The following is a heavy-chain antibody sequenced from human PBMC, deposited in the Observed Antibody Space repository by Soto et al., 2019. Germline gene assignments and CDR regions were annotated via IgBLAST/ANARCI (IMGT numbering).Heavy chain of an antibody. CDR1: GYTFTGYY. V-gene: IGHV1-2*02. J-gene: IGHJ4*02. D-gene: IGHD1-26*01. Sequence: QVQLVQSGAEVKKPGASVKVSCKASGYTFTGYYMHWVRQAPGQGLEWMGWINPNSGGTNYAQKFQGRVTMTRDPSISTAYMELSRLRSDDTAVYYCARGRSGNNWGIRGGATNGGVRFDYWGQGTLVTVSS. CDR2: INPNSGGT. CDR3: ARGRSGNNWGIRGGATNGGVRFDY.